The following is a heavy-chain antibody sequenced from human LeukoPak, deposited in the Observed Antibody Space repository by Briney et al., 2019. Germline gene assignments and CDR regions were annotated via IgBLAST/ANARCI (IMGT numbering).Heavy chain of an antibody. D-gene: IGHD4-11*01. Sequence: PSETLSLACAVYGGSLSDYYGTWIRQPAGKGLEWIGYIYYSGSTNYNPSLKSRLTILVDTSKNQFSLKLTSVTAADTAVYYCARLRGNYFPDYWGQGTLVTVSS. V-gene: IGHV4-59*01. CDR2: IYYSGST. J-gene: IGHJ4*02. CDR1: GGSLSDYY. CDR3: ARLRGNYFPDY.